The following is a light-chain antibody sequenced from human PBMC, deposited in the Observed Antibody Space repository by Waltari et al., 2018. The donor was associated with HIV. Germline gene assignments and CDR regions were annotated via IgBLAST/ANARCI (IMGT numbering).Light chain of an antibody. CDR2: DVS. CDR3: SSYTSTTTLEV. CDR1: SSDVGGYSY. V-gene: IGLV2-14*03. J-gene: IGLJ2*01. Sequence: QSALTQPASVSGSPGQSITISCTGTSSDVGGYSYVSWYQHHPGKAPKLMIFDVSKRPSGVSDRFSGSKSGNTASLTISGLQVEDEADYYCSSYTSTTTLEVFGGGTKLTVL.